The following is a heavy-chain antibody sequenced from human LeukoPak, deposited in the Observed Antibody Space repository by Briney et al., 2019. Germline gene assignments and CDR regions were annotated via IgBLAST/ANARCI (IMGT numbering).Heavy chain of an antibody. Sequence: ASVKVSCKASVYTFTSYGISWVRQAPGKGLEWMGWISAYNCNTNYPQKLQGRVTMATDTSTSTAYMELRGLRSDDTAVYCCARWGWFGELLSYYYGMDVWGKGTTVTVSS. CDR2: ISAYNCNT. J-gene: IGHJ6*04. CDR1: VYTFTSYG. D-gene: IGHD3-10*01. CDR3: ARWGWFGELLSYYYGMDV. V-gene: IGHV1-18*04.